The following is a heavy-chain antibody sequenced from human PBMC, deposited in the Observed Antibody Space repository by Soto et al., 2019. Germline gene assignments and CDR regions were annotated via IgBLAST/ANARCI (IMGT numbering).Heavy chain of an antibody. J-gene: IGHJ4*02. CDR3: ATDKQWLVQGGY. CDR1: GYTFTSYD. V-gene: IGHV1-8*01. D-gene: IGHD6-19*01. Sequence: ASVKVSCKASGYTFTSYDINWVRQATGQGLEWMGWMNPNSGNTGYAQKFQGRVTMTRNTSINTAYMELSSLRSEDTAVYYCATDKQWLVQGGYWGQGTLVTVSS. CDR2: MNPNSGNT.